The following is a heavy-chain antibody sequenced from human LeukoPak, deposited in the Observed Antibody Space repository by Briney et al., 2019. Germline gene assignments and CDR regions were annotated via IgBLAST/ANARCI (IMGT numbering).Heavy chain of an antibody. Sequence: GGSLRLSCTASGFTFGDYAMSWFRQAPGKGLEWVGFIRSKAYGGTTEYAASVKGRFTISRDDSKSIAYLQMNSLKTEDTAVYYCTRDVYSSSWYVLGDSWGRGTLVTVSS. CDR2: IRSKAYGGTT. D-gene: IGHD6-13*01. V-gene: IGHV3-49*03. CDR1: GFTFGDYA. CDR3: TRDVYSSSWYVLGDS. J-gene: IGHJ4*02.